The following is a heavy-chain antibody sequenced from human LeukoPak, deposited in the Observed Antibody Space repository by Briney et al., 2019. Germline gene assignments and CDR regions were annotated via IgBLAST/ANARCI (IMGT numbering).Heavy chain of an antibody. CDR1: GGSISSGDYY. CDR2: IYYSGST. V-gene: IGHV4-30-4*01. J-gene: IGHJ4*02. Sequence: PSETLSLTCTVSGGSISSGDYYWSWIRQPPGKGLEWIGYIYYSGSTYYNPSLKSRVTISVDTSKNQFSLKLSSVTAADTAVYYCARADYYGSGSYFPFDYWGQGTLVTVSP. CDR3: ARADYYGSGSYFPFDY. D-gene: IGHD3-10*01.